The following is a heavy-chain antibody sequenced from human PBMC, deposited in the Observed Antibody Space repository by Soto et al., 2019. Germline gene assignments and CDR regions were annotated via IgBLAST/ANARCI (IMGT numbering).Heavy chain of an antibody. Sequence: SETLSLTCAVYGGSFSGYYWSWIRQPPGKGLEWIGEINHSGSTNYNPSLKSRVTISVDTSKNQFSLKLSSVTAADTAVYYCARQRLAGYYYYYGMDVWGQGTTVTVSS. CDR1: GGSFSGYY. J-gene: IGHJ6*02. CDR2: INHSGST. CDR3: ARQRLAGYYYYYGMDV. V-gene: IGHV4-34*01.